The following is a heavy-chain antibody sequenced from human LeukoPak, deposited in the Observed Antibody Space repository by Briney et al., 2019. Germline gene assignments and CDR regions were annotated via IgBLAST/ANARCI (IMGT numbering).Heavy chain of an antibody. V-gene: IGHV3-53*01. D-gene: IGHD6-19*01. J-gene: IGHJ6*02. Sequence: GGSLRLSCAASGFTVSSNYMSWVRQAPGKGLEWVSIIYSGGSTYYADSVKGRFTISRDNSKNTLYLQMNSLRAEDTAVYYCAKDLGSGWYDYYYGMDVWGQGTTVTVSS. CDR2: IYSGGST. CDR3: AKDLGSGWYDYYYGMDV. CDR1: GFTVSSNY.